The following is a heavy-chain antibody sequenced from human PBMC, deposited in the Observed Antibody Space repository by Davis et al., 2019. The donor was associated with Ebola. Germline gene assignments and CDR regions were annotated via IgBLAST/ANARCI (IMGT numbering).Heavy chain of an antibody. J-gene: IGHJ5*02. Sequence: GESLKISCAVSGFTVATYYMSWIRQAPGKGLEWVSYISSGGITTYYTDSVRGRFTVSRDNAKNSLYLQMNSLRAEDTAVYYCAREAPTALPLFDPWGQGTLVTVSS. V-gene: IGHV3-11*04. CDR1: GFTVATYY. CDR2: ISSGGITT. CDR3: AREAPTALPLFDP.